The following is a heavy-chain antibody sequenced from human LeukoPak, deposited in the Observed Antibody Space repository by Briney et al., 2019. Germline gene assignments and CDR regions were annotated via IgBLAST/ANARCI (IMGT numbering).Heavy chain of an antibody. CDR3: ARLDEAVWQLGYFDY. Sequence: GGSLRLSCAASGFTFDDYAMHWVRQAPGKGLEWVSGISWNSGSIGYADSVKGRFTISRDNAKNSLYLQMNSLRAEDTAVYYCARLDEAVWQLGYFDYWGQGTLVTVSS. J-gene: IGHJ4*02. V-gene: IGHV3-9*01. CDR2: ISWNSGSI. D-gene: IGHD6-13*01. CDR1: GFTFDDYA.